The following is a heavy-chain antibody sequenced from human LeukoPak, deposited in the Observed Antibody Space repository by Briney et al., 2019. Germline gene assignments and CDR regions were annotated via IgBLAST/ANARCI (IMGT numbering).Heavy chain of an antibody. J-gene: IGHJ4*02. Sequence: PSETLSLTCTVSVGSLSDYYWSWIRQPPGKGLEWIGYIYYSGSTNYNPSLKSRVTISVDTSKNQFSLKLSSVTAADTAVYYCARDAGYTYGSPFDYWGQGTLVTVSS. CDR1: VGSLSDYY. D-gene: IGHD5-18*01. CDR3: ARDAGYTYGSPFDY. CDR2: IYYSGST. V-gene: IGHV4-59*01.